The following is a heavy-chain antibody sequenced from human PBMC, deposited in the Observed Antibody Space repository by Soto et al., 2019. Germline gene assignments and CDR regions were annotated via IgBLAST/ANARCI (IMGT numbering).Heavy chain of an antibody. Sequence: SETLSLTCTVSGGSISSYYWSWIRQPAGKGLEWIGRIYTSGSTNYNPSLKSRVTMSVDTSKNQFSLKLSSVTAADTAVYYCAREGYCSGGSCYQEKGMDVWGQGTTVTVSS. J-gene: IGHJ6*02. D-gene: IGHD2-15*01. CDR1: GGSISSYY. V-gene: IGHV4-4*07. CDR2: IYTSGST. CDR3: AREGYCSGGSCYQEKGMDV.